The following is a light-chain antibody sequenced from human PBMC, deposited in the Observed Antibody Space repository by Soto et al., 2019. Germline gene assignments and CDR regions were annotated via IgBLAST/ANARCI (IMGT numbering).Light chain of an antibody. J-gene: IGLJ1*01. V-gene: IGLV1-40*01. CDR2: GNS. Sequence: QSVLTQPPSVSGAPGQRVTISCTGSSSNIGARYDVHWYQQLPGTAPKLLISGNSNRPSGVPDRFSGSKSGTSASLAITGLQAEDEADYYCQTYDSSLSGYVFGTGTKVTV. CDR3: QTYDSSLSGYV. CDR1: SSNIGARYD.